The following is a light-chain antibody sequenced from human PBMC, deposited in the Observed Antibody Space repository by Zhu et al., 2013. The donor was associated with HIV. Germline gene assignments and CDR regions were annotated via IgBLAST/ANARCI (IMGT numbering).Light chain of an antibody. CDR3: MEGIHWPPGLLT. V-gene: IGKV2-28*01. Sequence: DIVLTQSPLSLPVTPGEPASISCRCSQSLLHSNGHNYLDWYLQKPGQSPQLLIYLGSNRASGVPDRFSGSGSGTDFTLKISRVEAEDVGVCYCMEGIHWPPGLLTFGGGTKVEIK. CDR2: LGS. CDR1: QSLLHSNGHNY. J-gene: IGKJ4*01.